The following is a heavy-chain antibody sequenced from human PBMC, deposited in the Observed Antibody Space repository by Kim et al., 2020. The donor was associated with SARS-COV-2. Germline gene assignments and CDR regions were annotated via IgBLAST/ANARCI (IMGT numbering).Heavy chain of an antibody. D-gene: IGHD3-16*01. J-gene: IGHJ5*02. V-gene: IGHV5-51*01. CDR3: ARPHDRGWFDP. Sequence: YSPAVQGQVTISADKSISTAYLQWSSLKASDTAMYYCARPHDRGWFDPWGQGTLVTVSS.